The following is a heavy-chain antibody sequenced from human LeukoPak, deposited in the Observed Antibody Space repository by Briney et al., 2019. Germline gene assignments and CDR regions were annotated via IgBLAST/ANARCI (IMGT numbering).Heavy chain of an antibody. D-gene: IGHD3-16*02. CDR2: IYHSGST. J-gene: IGHJ5*02. Sequence: PSETLSLTCTVSGYSISSSYYWGWIRQPPGKGLEWIGSIYHSGSTYYNPSLKSRVTISVDTSKNQFSLKLSSVTAADTAVYYCARAKNPSRPNYDYVWGSYRSKWFDPWGQGTLVTVSS. CDR3: ARAKNPSRPNYDYVWGSYRSKWFDP. CDR1: GYSISSSYY. V-gene: IGHV4-38-2*02.